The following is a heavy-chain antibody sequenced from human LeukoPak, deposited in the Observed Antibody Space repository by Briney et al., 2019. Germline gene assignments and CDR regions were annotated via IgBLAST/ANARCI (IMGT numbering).Heavy chain of an antibody. V-gene: IGHV4-61*02. CDR2: IYTSGST. CDR3: ARDSPSYIAAAGTFDY. Sequence: PSEALSLTCTVSGGSISSGSYYWGWIRQPAGKGLEWIGRIYTSGSTNYNPSLKSRVTISVDTSKNQFSLKLSSVTAADTAVYYCARDSPSYIAAAGTFDYWGQGTLVTVSS. D-gene: IGHD6-13*01. J-gene: IGHJ4*02. CDR1: GGSISSGSYY.